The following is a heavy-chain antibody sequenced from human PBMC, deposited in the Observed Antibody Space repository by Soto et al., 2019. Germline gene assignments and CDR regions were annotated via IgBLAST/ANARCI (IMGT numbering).Heavy chain of an antibody. CDR1: GGSISSHY. V-gene: IGHV4-59*11. D-gene: IGHD3-9*01. Sequence: SETLSLTCTVSGGSISSHYWSWIRQPPGQGLEWIGYIYYSGSTNYNPSLKSRVTISVDTSKNQFSLKLSSVTAADTAVYYCARTQLHILNGYPNFDYWGQGNLVNVS. CDR2: IYYSGST. CDR3: ARTQLHILNGYPNFDY. J-gene: IGHJ4*02.